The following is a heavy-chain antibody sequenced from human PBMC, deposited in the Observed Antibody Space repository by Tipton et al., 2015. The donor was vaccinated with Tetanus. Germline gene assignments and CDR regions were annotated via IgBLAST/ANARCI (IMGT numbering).Heavy chain of an antibody. CDR3: ATSGRYPH. Sequence: SLRLSCAASGFTFSSYSMNWVRQAPGKGLEWVSSISNSSSYIYYADSVKGRFTISRDNAKNSLYLQMNSLRAEDTAVYYCATSGRYPHWGQGTLVTVSS. CDR2: ISNSSSYI. J-gene: IGHJ4*02. V-gene: IGHV3-21*01. CDR1: GFTFSSYS. D-gene: IGHD1-26*01.